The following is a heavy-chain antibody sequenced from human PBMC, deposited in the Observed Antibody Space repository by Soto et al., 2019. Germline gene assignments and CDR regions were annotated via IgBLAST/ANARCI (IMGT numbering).Heavy chain of an antibody. CDR1: SGSISSTYW. Sequence: SETLSLTCAVSSGSISSTYWWGWLRQPPGKGLEWIGEIDHGGSTNYNPSLRSRVTISVDKSKNQFSLKLSSVTAADTAVYYCARGWRYCSSTSCYHRLRESYYYYYMDVWGKGTTVTVSS. D-gene: IGHD2-2*01. V-gene: IGHV4-4*02. CDR3: ARGWRYCSSTSCYHRLRESYYYYYMDV. J-gene: IGHJ6*03. CDR2: IDHGGST.